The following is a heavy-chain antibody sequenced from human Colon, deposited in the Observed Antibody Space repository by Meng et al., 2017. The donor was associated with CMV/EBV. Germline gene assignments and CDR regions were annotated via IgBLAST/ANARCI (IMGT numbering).Heavy chain of an antibody. CDR3: ARDLVVVIPDDI. CDR1: GYTFTGHH. Sequence: ASVKVSCKASGYTFTGHHLHWVRQVPGQGLEWMGWINNNSGGTKYAQKFQGRVTMTRDTSISTAYMELTSLRSDDTAVYYCARDLVVVIPDDIWGQGTLVTVSS. D-gene: IGHD2-2*01. J-gene: IGHJ4*02. CDR2: INNNSGGT. V-gene: IGHV1-2*02.